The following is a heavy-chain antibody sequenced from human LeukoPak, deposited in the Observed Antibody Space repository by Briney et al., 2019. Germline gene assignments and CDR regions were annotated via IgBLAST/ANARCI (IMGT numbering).Heavy chain of an antibody. D-gene: IGHD6-13*01. CDR1: GFTFSSYA. Sequence: GGSLRLSCAASGFTFSSYAMSWVRQAPGKGLVWVSTLSGGGGSTYYADSVKGRFTISRDNARNTLYLQMNSLRAEDTAVYYCARDAGSSRYYYGMDVWGQGTTVTVSS. CDR2: LSGGGGST. V-gene: IGHV3-23*01. CDR3: ARDAGSSRYYYGMDV. J-gene: IGHJ6*02.